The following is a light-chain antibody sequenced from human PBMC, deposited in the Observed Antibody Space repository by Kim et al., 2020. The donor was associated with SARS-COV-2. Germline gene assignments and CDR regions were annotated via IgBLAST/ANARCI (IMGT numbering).Light chain of an antibody. Sequence: KATIKCKSSQSVLNSSNNKNYVAWYQQKPGQPPKLLIYWASTRQSGVPDRFSGSGSGTDFTLTISSLQAEDVAVYYCQQFYTTPYTFGPGTKLEI. CDR3: QQFYTTPYT. CDR2: WAS. J-gene: IGKJ2*01. CDR1: QSVLNSSNNKNY. V-gene: IGKV4-1*01.